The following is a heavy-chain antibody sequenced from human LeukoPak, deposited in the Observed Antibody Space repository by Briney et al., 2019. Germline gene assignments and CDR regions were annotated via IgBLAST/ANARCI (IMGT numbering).Heavy chain of an antibody. V-gene: IGHV4-39*07. CDR2: IYYSGST. CDR1: GGSISSSSYY. J-gene: IGHJ4*02. Sequence: ASETLSLTCTVSGGSISSSSYYWGWIRQPPGKGLEWIGSIYYSGSTYYNPSLKSRVTISVDTSKNQFSLKWTSVTAADTAMYYCARWRGDAGMGGADNWGQGTLVTVSS. D-gene: IGHD6-13*01. CDR3: ARWRGDAGMGGADN.